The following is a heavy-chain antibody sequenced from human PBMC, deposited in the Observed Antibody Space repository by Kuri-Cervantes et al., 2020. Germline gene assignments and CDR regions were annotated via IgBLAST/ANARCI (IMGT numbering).Heavy chain of an antibody. CDR2: ISSSGSTI. D-gene: IGHD1-26*01. CDR3: ARDRLGLLGATYEPDY. V-gene: IGHV3-11*04. CDR1: GFTFSDYY. Sequence: LSLTRAASGFTFSDYYMSWIRQAPGKGLEWVSYISSSGSTIYYADSVKGRFTISRDNAKNSLYLQMDSLRAEDTAVYYCARDRLGLLGATYEPDYWGQGTLVTVSS. J-gene: IGHJ4*02.